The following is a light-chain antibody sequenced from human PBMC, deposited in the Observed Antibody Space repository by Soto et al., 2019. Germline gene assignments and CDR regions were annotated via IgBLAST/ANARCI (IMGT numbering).Light chain of an antibody. Sequence: EIVLTQSPATLSLSPGERATLSCRASQSVSSCLAWYQQKPGQAPRLLIHDVSNRADGIPARFSGTGSGTDFTLIISSLQPEDSAVYHCQQRSTWPLTFGGGTRVEIK. CDR1: QSVSSC. CDR2: DVS. CDR3: QQRSTWPLT. V-gene: IGKV3-11*01. J-gene: IGKJ4*01.